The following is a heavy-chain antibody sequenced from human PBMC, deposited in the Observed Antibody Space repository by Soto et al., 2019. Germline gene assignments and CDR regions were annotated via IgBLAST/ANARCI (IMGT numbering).Heavy chain of an antibody. Sequence: GGSLRLSCAASGFTFSDYYMSWIRQAPGKGLEWVSYISSSGSTIYYADSVKGRFTISRDNAKNSLYLQMNSLRAEDTAVYYCARDLRLLRGRITIFPLGGDMDVWGKGTTVTVSS. CDR1: GFTFSDYY. CDR3: ARDLRLLRGRITIFPLGGDMDV. D-gene: IGHD3-3*01. CDR2: ISSSGSTI. V-gene: IGHV3-11*01. J-gene: IGHJ6*03.